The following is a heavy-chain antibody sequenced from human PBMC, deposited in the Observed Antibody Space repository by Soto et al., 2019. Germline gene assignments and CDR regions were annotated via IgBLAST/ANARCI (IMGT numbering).Heavy chain of an antibody. CDR1: VGSITIDSYF. CDR3: VRFWPPPDYNILTIYTDAFDY. Sequence: QLQLQESGPGLVKPSETLSLTCSVSVGSITIDSYFWGWIRQSPEKGLEWIAGISYSGNTYYNPTLKNRVSIYVDTSKSHFSLRLSSVTAADAAVYYCVRFWPPPDYNILTIYTDAFDYWGQGTLVTVSS. J-gene: IGHJ4*02. CDR2: ISYSGNT. D-gene: IGHD3-9*01. V-gene: IGHV4-39*01.